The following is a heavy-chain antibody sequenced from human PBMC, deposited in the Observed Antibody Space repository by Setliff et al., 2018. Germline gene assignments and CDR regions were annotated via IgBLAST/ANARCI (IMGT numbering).Heavy chain of an antibody. J-gene: IGHJ6*02. CDR1: GGSISPYF. Sequence: TLSLTCTVSGGSISPYFWSWIRQPPGKGLEWIGYIYHNGNTNFNPSLKSRVNMSVDTSKNQFVLNLKAVTAADTAVYYCVRDRTAYSYGLDVWGQGTTVTVSS. CDR3: VRDRTAYSYGLDV. D-gene: IGHD5-18*01. CDR2: IYHNGNT. V-gene: IGHV4-59*01.